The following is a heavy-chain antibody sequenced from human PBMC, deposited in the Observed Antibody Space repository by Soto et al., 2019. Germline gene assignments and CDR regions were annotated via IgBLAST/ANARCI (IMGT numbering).Heavy chain of an antibody. J-gene: IGHJ4*02. Sequence: GGSLRLSCAASGFAFSKYGMYWVRQAPGKGLEWVAVIWNDGSIKYYADSVKGRLTISRDNSKNTLYLQMSSLRVEDTGVYYCARDMGFSDYWGQGTQVTVSS. CDR2: IWNDGSIK. CDR3: ARDMGFSDY. D-gene: IGHD3-10*01. V-gene: IGHV3-33*07. CDR1: GFAFSKYG.